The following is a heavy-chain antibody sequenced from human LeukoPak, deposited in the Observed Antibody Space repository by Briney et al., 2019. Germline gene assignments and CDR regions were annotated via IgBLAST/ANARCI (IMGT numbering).Heavy chain of an antibody. CDR2: ISGSGGST. J-gene: IGHJ4*02. D-gene: IGHD2-21*02. CDR3: EKDPRKCGGDCPTFY. CDR1: GFTFSSYA. Sequence: GRSLRLSCAPSGFTFSSYAISCVRQPPGNGLEWVSSISGSGGSTYYANSVKGRFTISRDNSTNTLYLQMNSLRAEDTAVYYCEKDPRKCGGDCPTFYWGQGTLVTVSS. V-gene: IGHV3-23*01.